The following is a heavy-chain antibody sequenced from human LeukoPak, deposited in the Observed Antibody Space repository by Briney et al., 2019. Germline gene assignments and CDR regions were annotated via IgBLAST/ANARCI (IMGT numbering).Heavy chain of an antibody. CDR1: GFTFSSYA. Sequence: GGSLRLSCAASGFTFSSYAMSWVRQAPGKGLEWVSAISGSDGSTYYADSVKGRFTISRDNSKNTLYLQMNSLKPEDSALYYCARDRVQIWSYVGTFDSWGQGTLVTVSS. CDR2: ISGSDGST. J-gene: IGHJ4*02. CDR3: ARDRVQIWSYVGTFDS. V-gene: IGHV3-23*01. D-gene: IGHD5-18*01.